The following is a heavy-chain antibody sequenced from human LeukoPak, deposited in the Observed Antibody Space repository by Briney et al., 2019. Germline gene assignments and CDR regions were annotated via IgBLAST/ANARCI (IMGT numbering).Heavy chain of an antibody. D-gene: IGHD4-23*01. Sequence: PGGSLRLSCAASGFTFSSYWMHWVRHAPGKGLVWVSRINSDGSSTSYADSVKGRFTISRDNAKNTLYLQMNSLRAEDTAVYYCARDPYDYGDNPFDYYGMDVWGQGTTVTVSS. CDR2: INSDGSST. CDR1: GFTFSSYW. J-gene: IGHJ6*02. CDR3: ARDPYDYGDNPFDYYGMDV. V-gene: IGHV3-74*01.